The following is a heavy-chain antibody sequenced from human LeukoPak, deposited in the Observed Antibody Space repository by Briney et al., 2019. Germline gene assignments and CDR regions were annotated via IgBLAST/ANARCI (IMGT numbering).Heavy chain of an antibody. V-gene: IGHV1-69*04. CDR1: GGTFSSYS. Sequence: SVKVSCKASGGTFSSYSISWVRQAPGQGLEWMGRIIPILGIANYPQKFQGRVTITADQSTSPAYMELSSLRSEDTAVYYCARACREMATTSHAFDIWGQGTMVTVSS. D-gene: IGHD5-24*01. CDR3: ARACREMATTSHAFDI. J-gene: IGHJ3*02. CDR2: IIPILGIA.